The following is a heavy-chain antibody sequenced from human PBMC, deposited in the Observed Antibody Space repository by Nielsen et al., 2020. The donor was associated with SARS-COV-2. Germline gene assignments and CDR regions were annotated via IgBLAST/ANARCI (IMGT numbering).Heavy chain of an antibody. Sequence: GESLKISCAAPGFTVSRYNMNWIRQAPGKGLEWISYISETGRVIFYADSVKGRLTISRDNTKNSLYLQINSLRDDDSAVYYCARDSRGGSYSSSWYFDLWGQGTLVTASS. CDR3: ARDSRGGSYSSSWYFDL. CDR1: GFTVSRYN. J-gene: IGHJ4*02. V-gene: IGHV3-48*02. D-gene: IGHD6-13*01. CDR2: ISETGRVI.